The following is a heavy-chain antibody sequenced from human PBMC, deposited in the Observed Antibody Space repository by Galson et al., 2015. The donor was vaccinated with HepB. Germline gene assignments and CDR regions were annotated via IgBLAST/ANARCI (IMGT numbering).Heavy chain of an antibody. Sequence: CAISGDSVSSHSAAWNWIRQSPSRGLEWLGRTYYRSKWYNDYAVSVKSRITINPDTSKNQFSLQLNSVTPEDTAVYYCARGGPTVYGSGSWVDPWGQGTLVTVSS. D-gene: IGHD3-10*01. CDR1: GDSVSSHSAA. CDR2: TYYRSKWYN. J-gene: IGHJ5*02. CDR3: ARGGPTVYGSGSWVDP. V-gene: IGHV6-1*01.